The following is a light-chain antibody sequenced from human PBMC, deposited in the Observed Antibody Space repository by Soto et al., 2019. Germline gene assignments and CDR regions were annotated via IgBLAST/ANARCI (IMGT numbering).Light chain of an antibody. J-gene: IGLJ1*01. CDR2: DDN. CDR1: SXNIGGNS. CDR3: GSWDSSLSAYV. V-gene: IGLV1-51*01. Sequence: QSVLTQPHSVSAAPGQKVTISCSGSSXNIGGNSVSWYQQLPGTAPKLLIYDDNKRPSGIPDRFSGSKSGTSATLGITGFQTGDEADYYCGSWDSSLSAYVFGTGTEVTLL.